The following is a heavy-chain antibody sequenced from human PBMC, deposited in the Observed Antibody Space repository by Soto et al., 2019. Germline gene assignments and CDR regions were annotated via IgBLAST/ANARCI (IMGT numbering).Heavy chain of an antibody. CDR1: GFTFSSYS. CDR3: ARDLREQWLVQYYYYGMDV. D-gene: IGHD6-19*01. V-gene: IGHV3-48*02. Sequence: GGSLRLSCVASGFTFSSYSMNWVRQAPGKGPEWVSYISSSSTIYYADSVKGRFTISRDNAKNSLYLQMNSLRDEDTAVYYCARDLREQWLVQYYYYGMDVWGQGTTVTVSS. J-gene: IGHJ6*02. CDR2: ISSSSTI.